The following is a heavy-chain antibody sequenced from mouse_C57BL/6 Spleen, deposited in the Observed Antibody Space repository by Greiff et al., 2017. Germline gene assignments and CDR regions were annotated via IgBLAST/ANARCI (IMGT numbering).Heavy chain of an antibody. CDR1: GFTFSSYA. Sequence: EVKLQESGGGLVKPGGSLKLSCAASGFTFSSYAMSWVRQTPEKRLEWVATISDGGSYTYYPDNVKGRFTISRDNAKNNLYLQMSHLKSEDTAMYYCARDGGYGSSLYWYFDGWGTGTTVTVSS. J-gene: IGHJ1*03. CDR2: ISDGGSYT. V-gene: IGHV5-4*01. CDR3: ARDGGYGSSLYWYFDG. D-gene: IGHD1-1*01.